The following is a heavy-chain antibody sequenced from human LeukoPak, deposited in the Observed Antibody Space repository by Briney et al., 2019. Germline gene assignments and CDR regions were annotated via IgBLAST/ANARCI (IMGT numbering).Heavy chain of an antibody. CDR3: ARDPARTV. D-gene: IGHD1-1*01. V-gene: IGHV4-39*07. J-gene: IGHJ4*02. Sequence: SETLSLTCTVSGGSISSSSYYWGWIRQPPGKGLEWIGSIYYSGSTSYNPSLKSRVTMSIDTSKNQFFLKLTSMTAADTAVYYCARDPARTVWGQGTLVTVSS. CDR2: IYYSGST. CDR1: GGSISSSSYY.